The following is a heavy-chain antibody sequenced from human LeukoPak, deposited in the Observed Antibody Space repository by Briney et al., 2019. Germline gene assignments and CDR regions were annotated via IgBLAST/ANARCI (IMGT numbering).Heavy chain of an antibody. J-gene: IGHJ4*02. Sequence: PGGSLRLSCAASGFTFDDYAMHWVRQAPGKGLEWISGISWNSGSIGYADSVKGRFTISRDNAKNSLYLQMNSLRAEDTALYYCAKDISRWIQLWVFDYWGQGTLVTVSS. V-gene: IGHV3-9*01. CDR2: ISWNSGSI. CDR1: GFTFDDYA. D-gene: IGHD5-18*01. CDR3: AKDISRWIQLWVFDY.